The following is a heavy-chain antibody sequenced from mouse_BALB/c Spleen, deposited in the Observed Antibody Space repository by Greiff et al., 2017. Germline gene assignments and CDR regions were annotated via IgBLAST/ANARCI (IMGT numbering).Heavy chain of an antibody. CDR1: GYTFTSYW. CDR3: ARSGTTVVAEDAMDY. J-gene: IGHJ4*01. D-gene: IGHD1-1*01. CDR2: INPSTGYT. V-gene: IGHV1-7*01. Sequence: QVQLQQSGAELAKPGASVKMSCKASGYTFTSYWMHWVKQRPGQGLEWIGYINPSTGYTEYNQKFKDKATLTADKSSSTAYMQLSSLTSEDSAVYYCARSGTTVVAEDAMDYWGQGTSVTVSS.